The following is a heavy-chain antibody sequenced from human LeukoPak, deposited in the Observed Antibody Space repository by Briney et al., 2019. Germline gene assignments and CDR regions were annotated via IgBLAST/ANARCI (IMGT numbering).Heavy chain of an antibody. CDR3: APVVPTADFDY. Sequence: PGGSLRLSCAASGFSVSTNYMTWVRQAPRKGLEWVSVIYSGGATYYADSVKGRFTISRDNFKKTLFLQMNSLRVEDTAVYYCAPVVPTADFDYWGQETLVTVSS. D-gene: IGHD2-2*01. J-gene: IGHJ4*02. CDR2: IYSGGAT. CDR1: GFSVSTNY. V-gene: IGHV3-53*01.